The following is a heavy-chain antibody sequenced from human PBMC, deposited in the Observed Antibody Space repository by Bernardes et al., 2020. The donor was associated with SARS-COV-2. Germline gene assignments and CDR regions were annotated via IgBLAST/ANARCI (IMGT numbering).Heavy chain of an antibody. V-gene: IGHV2-5*01. CDR3: SHEGRITILGVVIEAWFAP. CDR1: GFSLSTSGVG. D-gene: IGHD3-3*01. Sequence: SGPTLVKPTQTLTLTCTFSGFSLSTSGVGVGWIRQPPGKALEWLALIYWNDDKRYSPSLKSRLTITKETSKNQVVLTMTNMDPVDTATYYFSHEGRITILGVVIEAWFAPRGTGPLVTVSS. CDR2: IYWNDDK. J-gene: IGHJ5*02.